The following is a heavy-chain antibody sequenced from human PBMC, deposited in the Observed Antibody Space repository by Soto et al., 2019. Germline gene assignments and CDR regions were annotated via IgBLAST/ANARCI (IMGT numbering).Heavy chain of an antibody. J-gene: IGHJ4*02. Sequence: EVQLVESGGGLVKPGGSLRLSCAASGFTFSSYSMNWVRQAPGKGLEWVSSISSSSSYIYYADSVKGRFTISRDNAKNQLYLQMNSLRAEDTAVYYCASIAAAGTDWGQGTLVTVSS. D-gene: IGHD6-13*01. CDR3: ASIAAAGTD. V-gene: IGHV3-21*01. CDR1: GFTFSSYS. CDR2: ISSSSSYI.